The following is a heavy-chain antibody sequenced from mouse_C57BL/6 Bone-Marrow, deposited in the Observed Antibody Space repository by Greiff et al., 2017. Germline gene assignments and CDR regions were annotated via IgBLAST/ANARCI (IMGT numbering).Heavy chain of an antibody. J-gene: IGHJ2*01. V-gene: IGHV1-63*01. Sequence: QVQLQQSGAELVRPGTSVKMSCKASGYTFTNYWIGWAKQRPGHGLEWIGDIYPGGGYTNYNEKFKGKAALTADKSSSTAYMQFSSLTSEDSAIYYCARIYYGSSYDYWGQGTTLTVSS. D-gene: IGHD1-1*01. CDR1: GYTFTNYW. CDR2: IYPGGGYT. CDR3: ARIYYGSSYDY.